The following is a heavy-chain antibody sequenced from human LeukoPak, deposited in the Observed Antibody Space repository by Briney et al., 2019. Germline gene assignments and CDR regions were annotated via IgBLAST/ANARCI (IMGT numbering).Heavy chain of an antibody. Sequence: SETLSLTCTVSGVSISSYYWSWIQHPPGKGLEGMGYIYYSGSTNYNPSLKSRVTISVDTSKNQFFLKLSSVPAADTAVYYCASGLRYFDWLAVYYYMDVWGKGTTVTISS. CDR1: GVSISSYY. D-gene: IGHD3-9*01. V-gene: IGHV4-59*01. CDR3: ASGLRYFDWLAVYYYMDV. J-gene: IGHJ6*03. CDR2: IYYSGST.